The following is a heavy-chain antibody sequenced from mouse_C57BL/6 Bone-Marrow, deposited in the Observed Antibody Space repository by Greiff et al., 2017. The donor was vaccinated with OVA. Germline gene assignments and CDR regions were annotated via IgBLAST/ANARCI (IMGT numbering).Heavy chain of an antibody. D-gene: IGHD1-1*01. J-gene: IGHJ4*01. Sequence: VQLQQPGAELVRPGTSVKLSCKASGYTFTSYWMHWVKQRPGQGLEWIGVIDPSDSYTNYNQKFKGKATLTVDTSSSTAYMQLSSLTSEDSAVYYCARLSSWAMDYWGQGTSVTVSS. CDR1: GYTFTSYW. CDR2: IDPSDSYT. CDR3: ARLSSWAMDY. V-gene: IGHV1-59*01.